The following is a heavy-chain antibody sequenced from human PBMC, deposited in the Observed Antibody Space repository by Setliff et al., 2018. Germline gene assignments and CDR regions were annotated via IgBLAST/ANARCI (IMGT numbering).Heavy chain of an antibody. D-gene: IGHD6-19*01. CDR2: IFSNDQK. CDR1: GFSLSNVGMG. Sequence: SGPTLVNPTETLTLTCTVSGFSLSNVGMGVTWIRQPPGKALEWLAHIFSNDQKSYNSSLKSRVTISKDTSKSQVVLTMTNMDPVDTATYFCARDHSGWYGGAFDIWGPGTMVTGSS. V-gene: IGHV2-26*01. CDR3: ARDHSGWYGGAFDI. J-gene: IGHJ3*02.